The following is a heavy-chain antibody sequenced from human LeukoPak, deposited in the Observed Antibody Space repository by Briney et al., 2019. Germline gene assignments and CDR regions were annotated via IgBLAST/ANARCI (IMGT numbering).Heavy chain of an antibody. D-gene: IGHD5-12*01. CDR1: GGTFSSYA. J-gene: IGHJ6*03. CDR2: IIPIFGTA. CDR3: ARYRVGYEEGQYYMDV. Sequence: SVKVSCRASGGTFSSYAISWVRQAPGQGLEWMGGIIPIFGTANYAQKFQGRVTITADESTSTAYMELSSLRSEDTAVYYCARYRVGYEEGQYYMDVWGKGTTVTVSS. V-gene: IGHV1-69*13.